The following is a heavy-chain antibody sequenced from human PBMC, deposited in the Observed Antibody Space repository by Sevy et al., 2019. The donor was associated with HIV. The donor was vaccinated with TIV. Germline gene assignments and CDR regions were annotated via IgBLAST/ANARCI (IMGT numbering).Heavy chain of an antibody. V-gene: IGHV3-48*03. D-gene: IGHD4-17*01. CDR1: GFHFSTYE. Sequence: GGSLSLSCTASGFHFSTYEMSWVRQAPGKGLEWISYFSNSGTTKYYSDSVKGRLTISRDDAKKSLYLQMNSLRAEDTALYYCARDLPPSATTVAHFDYWGRGTLVTVSS. CDR3: ARDLPPSATTVAHFDY. J-gene: IGHJ4*02. CDR2: FSNSGTTK.